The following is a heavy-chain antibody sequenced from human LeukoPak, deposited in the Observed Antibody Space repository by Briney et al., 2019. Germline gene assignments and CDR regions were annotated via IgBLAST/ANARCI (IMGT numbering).Heavy chain of an antibody. CDR1: GGTFSSYA. Sequence: GSSVKVSCKASGGTFSSYAISWVRQAPGQGREGMGGIIPMFGTANYAQKLQGRVTITAEEYTSTDYIEVSSLRSEDTAVYYCARSALGVPYFDYWGQGTLVTVSS. CDR3: ARSALGVPYFDY. V-gene: IGHV1-69*01. J-gene: IGHJ4*02. D-gene: IGHD3-16*01. CDR2: IIPMFGTA.